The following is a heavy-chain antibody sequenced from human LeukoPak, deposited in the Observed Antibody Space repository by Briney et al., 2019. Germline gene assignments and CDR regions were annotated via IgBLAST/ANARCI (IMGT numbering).Heavy chain of an antibody. CDR3: ARDKRTALWAEYYFDY. CDR1: GYTFTSYD. CDR2: MNPNSGNT. J-gene: IGHJ4*02. D-gene: IGHD2/OR15-2a*01. V-gene: IGHV1-8*01. Sequence: ASVKVSCKASGYTFTSYDINWVRQATGQGLEWMGWMNPNSGNTGYAQKFQGRVTMTRNTSISTAYMELSSLRSEDTAVYYCARDKRTALWAEYYFDYWGQGTLVTVSS.